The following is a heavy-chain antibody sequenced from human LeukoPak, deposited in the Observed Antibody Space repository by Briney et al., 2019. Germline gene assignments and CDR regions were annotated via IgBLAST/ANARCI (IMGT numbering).Heavy chain of an antibody. J-gene: IGHJ4*02. D-gene: IGHD4-23*01. CDR3: ARVLDYGGNSGTDY. Sequence: GGSLRLSCAASGFTFDDYGISWVRQAPGKGLEWVSVINWNAGSTGYADSVKGRFTISRDNAKNSLYLQMNSLRAEDTALYYCARVLDYGGNSGTDYWGQGTLVTVSS. V-gene: IGHV3-20*04. CDR2: INWNAGST. CDR1: GFTFDDYG.